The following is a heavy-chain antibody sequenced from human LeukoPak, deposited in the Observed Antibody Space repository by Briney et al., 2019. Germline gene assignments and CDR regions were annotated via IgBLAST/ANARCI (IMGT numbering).Heavy chain of an antibody. Sequence: SETLSLTCTVSGGSISSSGFFWGWIRQPPGKGLEWIGTIYYSGSTYDNPSLKSRVTTSVDTSKNQFSLKLSSVTAADTAVYYCARLSAASPAPDYWGQGTLVTVSS. CDR1: GGSISSSGFF. CDR3: ARLSAASPAPDY. J-gene: IGHJ4*02. CDR2: IYYSGST. D-gene: IGHD6-13*01. V-gene: IGHV4-39*07.